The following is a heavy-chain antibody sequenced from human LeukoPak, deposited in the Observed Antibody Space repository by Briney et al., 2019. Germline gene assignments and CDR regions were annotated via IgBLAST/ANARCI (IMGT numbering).Heavy chain of an antibody. CDR1: GFTFSSYG. D-gene: IGHD3-10*01. CDR2: ISGSGGST. Sequence: GGTLRLSCAASGFTFSSYGMSWVRQAPGKGLEWVSAISGSGGSTYADSVKGRFTISRDNSKNTLYLQMNSLRAEDTAVYYCAKDVGYYYGSGSYGLGYYFDYWGQGTLVTVSS. CDR3: AKDVGYYYGSGSYGLGYYFDY. V-gene: IGHV3-23*01. J-gene: IGHJ4*02.